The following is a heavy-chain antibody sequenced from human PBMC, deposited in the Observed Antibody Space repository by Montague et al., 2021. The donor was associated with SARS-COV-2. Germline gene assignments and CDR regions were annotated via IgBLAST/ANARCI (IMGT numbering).Heavy chain of an antibody. V-gene: IGHV5-10-1*01. D-gene: IGHD5-12*01. J-gene: IGHJ4*02. CDR1: GYIFISHW. CDR3: ARRGRPYSGYNTGYLDY. Sequence: QSGAEVKKPGESLRISCKVSGYIFISHWITWVRQMPGKGLEWMGRIDPSGSYTNYSPSFPGHVSISVDKSISTAYLQWSSLKASDTAMYYCARRGRPYSGYNTGYLDYWGQGTLVTVSS. CDR2: IDPSGSYT.